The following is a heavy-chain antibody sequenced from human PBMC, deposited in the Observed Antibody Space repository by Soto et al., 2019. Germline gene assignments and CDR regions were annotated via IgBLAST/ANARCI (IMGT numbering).Heavy chain of an antibody. D-gene: IGHD3-3*01. J-gene: IGHJ4*02. V-gene: IGHV4-39*01. CDR1: GGSISSSSYY. CDR3: ARQDVLRFLEWLSQFDY. Sequence: SQTLSLTCTVSGGSISSSSYYWGWIRQPPGKGLEWIGSIYYSGSTYYNPSLKSRVTISVDTSKNQFSLKLSSVTAADTAVYYCARQDVLRFLEWLSQFDYWGQGTLVTVSS. CDR2: IYYSGST.